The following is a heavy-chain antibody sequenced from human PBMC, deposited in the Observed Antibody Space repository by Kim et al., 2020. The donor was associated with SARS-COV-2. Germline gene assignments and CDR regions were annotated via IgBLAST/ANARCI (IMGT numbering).Heavy chain of an antibody. J-gene: IGHJ4*02. V-gene: IGHV4-31*02. D-gene: IGHD3-22*01. CDR3: ARGASYYYDSSVLVDY. Sequence: SLKSRVPISVVTSKNQFSLKLSSVTAADTAVYYCARGASYYYDSSVLVDYWGQGTLVTVSS.